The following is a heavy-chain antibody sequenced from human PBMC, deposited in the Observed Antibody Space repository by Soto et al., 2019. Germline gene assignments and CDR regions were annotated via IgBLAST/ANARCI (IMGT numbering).Heavy chain of an antibody. V-gene: IGHV4-34*01. CDR1: GGSFSGYY. CDR2: INHSGST. Sequence: PSETLSLTCAVYGGSFSGYYWSWIRQPPGKGLEWIGEINHSGSTNYNPSLKSRVTISVDTSKNQFFLKLSSVTAADTAVYYCARRQLIYDDSGSYYRTVFDPWGQGTLVTVSS. J-gene: IGHJ5*02. CDR3: ARRQLIYDDSGSYYRTVFDP. D-gene: IGHD3-10*01.